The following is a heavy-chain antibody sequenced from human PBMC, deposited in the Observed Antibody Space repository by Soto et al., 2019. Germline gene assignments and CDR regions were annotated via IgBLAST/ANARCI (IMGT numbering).Heavy chain of an antibody. D-gene: IGHD1-1*01. CDR2: MNPNSGNT. CDR3: ARDKVVGATGN. V-gene: IGHV1-8*01. CDR1: GYTFTSYD. Sequence: QVQLVQSGAEVKKPGASVKVSCKASGYTFTSYDITWVRQATGQGLEWMGWMNPNSGNTVYAQKFQGRVTMTRNTSISTAYMELSSLRSEDTAVSYCARDKVVGATGNWGQGTLVTVSS. J-gene: IGHJ4*02.